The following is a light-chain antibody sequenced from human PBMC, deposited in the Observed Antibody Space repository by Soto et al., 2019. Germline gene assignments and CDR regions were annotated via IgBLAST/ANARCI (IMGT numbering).Light chain of an antibody. CDR1: QSGSSSY. J-gene: IGKJ2*01. CDR3: QQYGSSPYT. V-gene: IGKV3-20*01. CDR2: GAS. Sequence: EIVLTQSPGTMSLSPGERATLSCRASQSGSSSYLAWYQQKPGQAPRPLIYGASSRATGIPDRFSGSGSGTDCTLTISRLEPEDVAVYYCQQYGSSPYTFGQGTKLEIK.